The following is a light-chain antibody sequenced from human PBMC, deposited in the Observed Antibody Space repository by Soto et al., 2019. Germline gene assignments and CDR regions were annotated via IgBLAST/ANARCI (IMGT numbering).Light chain of an antibody. CDR2: YDS. CDR1: NIGSKS. J-gene: IGLJ2*01. V-gene: IGLV3-21*04. CDR3: QVWDSGVV. Sequence: SCELTQPPSVSVAPGKTARITCGGNNIGSKSVHWYQQKPGQAPVLVIYYDSDRPSGIPERFSGSNSGNTATLTISRVEAGDEADYYCQVWDSGVVFGGGTKLTVL.